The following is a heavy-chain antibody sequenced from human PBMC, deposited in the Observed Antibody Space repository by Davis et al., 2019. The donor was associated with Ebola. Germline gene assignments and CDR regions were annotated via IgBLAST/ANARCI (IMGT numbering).Heavy chain of an antibody. CDR3: ARAAGSSSSWDPRFDY. D-gene: IGHD6-13*01. Sequence: SETLSLSCTVSGGSISSSSYYWGWIRQPPGKGLEWIGSIYYSGSTYYNPSLKSRVTISVDTSKNQFSLKLSSVTAADTAVYYCARAAGSSSSWDPRFDYWGQGTLVTVSS. CDR2: IYYSGST. CDR1: GGSISSSSYY. V-gene: IGHV4-39*01. J-gene: IGHJ4*02.